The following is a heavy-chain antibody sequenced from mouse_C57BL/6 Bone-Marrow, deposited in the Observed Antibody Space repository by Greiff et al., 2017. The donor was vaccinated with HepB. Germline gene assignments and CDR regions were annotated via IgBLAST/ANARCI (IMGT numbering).Heavy chain of an antibody. CDR2: IYPGDGDT. V-gene: IGHV1-82*01. CDR1: GYAFSSSW. CDR3: ARRDYALAWFAY. J-gene: IGHJ3*01. D-gene: IGHD1-1*02. Sequence: QVQLKESGPELVKPGASVKISCKASGYAFSSSWMNWVKQRPGKGLEWIGRIYPGDGDTNYNGKFKGKATLTADKSSSTAYMQLSSLTSEDSAVYFCARRDYALAWFAYWGQGTLVTVSA.